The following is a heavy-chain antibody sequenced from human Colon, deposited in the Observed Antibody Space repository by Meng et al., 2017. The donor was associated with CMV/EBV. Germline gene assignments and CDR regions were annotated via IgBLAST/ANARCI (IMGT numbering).Heavy chain of an antibody. J-gene: IGHJ4*02. Sequence: VRLLESGGGLVQPGGSLRLSCAASGFTFNNFAMSWVRQAPGKGLEWVSGISVSGGSTYYADSVKGRFTISRDNSKSTLYLQINSLRVEDTAVYYCAKEGRDGYNSNYYWGQGTLVTVSS. V-gene: IGHV3-23*01. D-gene: IGHD5-24*01. CDR2: ISVSGGST. CDR3: AKEGRDGYNSNYY. CDR1: GFTFNNFA.